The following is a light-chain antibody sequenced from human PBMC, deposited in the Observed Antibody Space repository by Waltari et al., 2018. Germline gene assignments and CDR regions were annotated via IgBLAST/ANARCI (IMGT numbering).Light chain of an antibody. Sequence: DIVMTQSPDSLAVSLGERATINCRSRQSVLYSLNNKNYLAWFQQKPGQPPTLLIYWASTRESGVPDRFSGSGSGTDFTLTISSLQAEDVAVYYCQQYHTTPYAFGQGTKLEIK. J-gene: IGKJ2*01. CDR1: QSVLYSLNNKNY. V-gene: IGKV4-1*01. CDR3: QQYHTTPYA. CDR2: WAS.